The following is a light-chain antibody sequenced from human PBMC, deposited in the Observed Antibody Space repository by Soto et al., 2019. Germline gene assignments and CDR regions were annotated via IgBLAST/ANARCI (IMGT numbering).Light chain of an antibody. V-gene: IGKV1-5*01. CDR1: QTITRW. CDR3: QQSYSSWAT. Sequence: DIQMTQSPSTLSSSVGDRDTITCRASQTITRWMAWYQLKPGKVPKLLIYAASTLKTGVPSRFSGSGSGTDFTLTISSLQPDDSASYYCQQSYSSWATFGGGTKVDIK. J-gene: IGKJ4*01. CDR2: AAS.